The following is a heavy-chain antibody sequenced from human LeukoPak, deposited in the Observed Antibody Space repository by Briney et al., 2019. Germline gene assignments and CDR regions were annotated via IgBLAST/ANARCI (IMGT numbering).Heavy chain of an antibody. D-gene: IGHD3-22*01. CDR3: ARQVTMIVVVIDKTDY. V-gene: IGHV4-39*01. CDR2: IYYSGST. CDR1: GGSISSSSYY. Sequence: SETLSLTCTVSGGSISSSSYYWGWIRQPPGKGLEWIGSIYYSGSTHYNPSLKSRVTISVDTSKNQFSLKLSSVTAADTAVYYCARQVTMIVVVIDKTDYWGQGTLVTVSS. J-gene: IGHJ4*02.